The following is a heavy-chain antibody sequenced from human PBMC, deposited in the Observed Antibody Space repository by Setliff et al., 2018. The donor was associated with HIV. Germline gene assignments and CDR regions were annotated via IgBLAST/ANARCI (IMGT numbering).Heavy chain of an antibody. V-gene: IGHV4-4*08. CDR1: GGSISSYY. CDR2: IYTSGST. CDR3: ARESYGSGNHYYYYYMDV. Sequence: SETLSLTCTVSGGSISSYYWSWIRQPPGKALEWIGYIYTSGSTNYNPSLESRVTISIDTSKKQFSLRLTSVTAADSAVYYCARESYGSGNHYYYYYMDV. J-gene: IGHJ6*03. D-gene: IGHD3-10*01.